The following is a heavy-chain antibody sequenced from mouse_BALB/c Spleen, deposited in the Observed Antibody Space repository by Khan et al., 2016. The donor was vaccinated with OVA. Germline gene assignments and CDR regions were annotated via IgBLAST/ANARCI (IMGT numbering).Heavy chain of an antibody. CDR2: IRSGGST. D-gene: IGHD2-14*01. Sequence: VKLEESGPGLVQPSQTLSITCTVSGFSLNTYGIHWIRQSQGKGLEWLGVIRSGGSTDYNGAFISRLNITKDNSKSQVFFTMNSLQADGTAIYYCARNSYMYDFTYWGQGTLVTVSA. CDR3: ARNSYMYDFTY. J-gene: IGHJ3*01. CDR1: GFSLNTYG. V-gene: IGHV2-2*01.